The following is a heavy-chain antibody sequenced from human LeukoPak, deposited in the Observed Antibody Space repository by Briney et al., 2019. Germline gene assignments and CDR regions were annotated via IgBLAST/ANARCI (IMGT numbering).Heavy chain of an antibody. J-gene: IGHJ4*02. CDR3: ARDAGDPAFDY. CDR2: VSGSGGST. D-gene: IGHD4-17*01. Sequence: PGGSLRLSCAASGFTFSSYGMSWVRQAPGKGLEWVSSVSGSGGSTYYGDSVKGRFTISRDNSENTLYLQMNSLRAEDTAVYYCARDAGDPAFDYWGQGTLVTVSS. CDR1: GFTFSSYG. V-gene: IGHV3-23*01.